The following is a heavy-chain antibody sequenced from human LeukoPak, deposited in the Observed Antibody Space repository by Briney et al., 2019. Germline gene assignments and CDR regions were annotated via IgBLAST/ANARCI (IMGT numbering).Heavy chain of an antibody. V-gene: IGHV3-43*02. CDR2: IKADGSGT. Sequence: GGSLRLSCAASGFTIGPYAMYWVRQGPGRGLEWVSVIKADGSGTFYADSVRGRFTTSRDNSKNSLYLQMNSLTSEDTALYYCATWAFYHNLDVWGQGATVIVSS. D-gene: IGHD2/OR15-2a*01. J-gene: IGHJ6*02. CDR3: ATWAFYHNLDV. CDR1: GFTIGPYA.